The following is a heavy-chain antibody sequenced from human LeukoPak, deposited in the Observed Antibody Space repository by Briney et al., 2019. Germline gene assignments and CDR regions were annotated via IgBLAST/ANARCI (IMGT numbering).Heavy chain of an antibody. J-gene: IGHJ5*02. D-gene: IGHD3-16*01. CDR1: GVSISAYY. CDR2: IYPGESIYASENT. Sequence: PSETLSLTCTVSGVSISAYYWGWIRQPAGKGLEWIGRIYPGESIYASENTNYNPSLKSRVSMSVDTSKNQFSLKLSSVTAADTAVYYCARSRNLITSGYWFDPWGQGTLVTVSS. V-gene: IGHV4-4*07. CDR3: ARSRNLITSGYWFDP.